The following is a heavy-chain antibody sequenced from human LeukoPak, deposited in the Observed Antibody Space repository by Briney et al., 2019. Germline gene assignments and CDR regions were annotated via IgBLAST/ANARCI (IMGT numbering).Heavy chain of an antibody. J-gene: IGHJ4*02. Sequence: GGSLRLSCAASGFTLSSYWMTWVRQAPGKGLEWVANIKQDGSEKYYVDSVKGRFTISRDNAKNSLYLQMNSLRAEDTAVYYCARDPPDYYGSGSYLDYWGQGTLVTVSS. CDR1: GFTLSSYW. V-gene: IGHV3-7*01. D-gene: IGHD3-10*01. CDR2: IKQDGSEK. CDR3: ARDPPDYYGSGSYLDY.